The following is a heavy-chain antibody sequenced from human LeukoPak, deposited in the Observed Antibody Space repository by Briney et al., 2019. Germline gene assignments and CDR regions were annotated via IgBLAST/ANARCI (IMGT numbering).Heavy chain of an antibody. CDR3: ARDRTYGGNSGVDY. CDR1: GGSISSSSYY. J-gene: IGHJ4*02. CDR2: IYYSGST. Sequence: NPSETLSLTCTVSGGSISSSSYYWGWVRQPPGKGLKWLGSIYYSGSTYYNPSLKSRVTISVDTSKNQFSLKLSSVTAADTAVYYCARDRTYGGNSGVDYWGQGTLVTVSS. V-gene: IGHV4-39*07. D-gene: IGHD4-23*01.